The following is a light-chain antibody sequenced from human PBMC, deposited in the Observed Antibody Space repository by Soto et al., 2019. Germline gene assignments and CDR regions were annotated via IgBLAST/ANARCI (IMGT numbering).Light chain of an antibody. CDR1: QTISSW. V-gene: IGKV1-5*01. J-gene: IGKJ5*01. CDR3: QQRHMWPIT. Sequence: DSQMTQSPSTLSGSVGDRVTITCRASQTISSWLAWYQQKPGKAPKLPPRFSGSGSGTDFTLTISSLEPEDSAVYYCQQRHMWPITFGQGTRLEIK.